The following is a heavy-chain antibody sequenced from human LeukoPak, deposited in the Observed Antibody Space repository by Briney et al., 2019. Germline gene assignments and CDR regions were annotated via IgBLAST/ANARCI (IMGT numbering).Heavy chain of an antibody. V-gene: IGHV4-34*01. CDR2: INHSGST. Sequence: SETLSLTCAVYGGSFSGYYWSWIRQPPGKGLEWIGEINHSGSTNYNPSLKSRVTISVDTSKSQFSLKLSSVTAADTAVYYCASNTGTVFDYWGQGALVTVSS. D-gene: IGHD7-27*01. CDR1: GGSFSGYY. CDR3: ASNTGTVFDY. J-gene: IGHJ4*02.